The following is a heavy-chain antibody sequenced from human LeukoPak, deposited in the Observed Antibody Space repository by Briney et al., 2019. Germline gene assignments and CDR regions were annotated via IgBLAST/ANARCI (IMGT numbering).Heavy chain of an antibody. J-gene: IGHJ5*02. CDR3: AGDVVPAAIGWFDP. Sequence: GGSLRLPCAASGFTFSSYGMHWVRQGPGKGLGWGGVIWYDGSNKYYADSVKGRFTISRDNSKNTLYLQMNSLRAEDTAVYYCAGDVVPAAIGWFDPWGQGTLVTVSS. D-gene: IGHD2-2*02. CDR1: GFTFSSYG. CDR2: IWYDGSNK. V-gene: IGHV3-33*01.